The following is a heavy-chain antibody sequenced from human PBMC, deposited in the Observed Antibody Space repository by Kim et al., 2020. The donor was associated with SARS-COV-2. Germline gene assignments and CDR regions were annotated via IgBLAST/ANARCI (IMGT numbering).Heavy chain of an antibody. V-gene: IGHV5-10-1*01. Sequence: GESLKISCKGSGYSFTSYWISWVRQMPGKGLEWMGRIDPSDSYTNYSPSFQGHVTISADKSISTAYLQWSSLKASDTAMYYCARRGDSSGYPVNNVDWYFDLWGRGTLVTVSS. J-gene: IGHJ2*01. CDR3: ARRGDSSGYPVNNVDWYFDL. D-gene: IGHD3-22*01. CDR2: IDPSDSYT. CDR1: GYSFTSYW.